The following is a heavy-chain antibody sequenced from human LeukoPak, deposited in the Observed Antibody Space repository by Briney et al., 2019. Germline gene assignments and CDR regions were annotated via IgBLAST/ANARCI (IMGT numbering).Heavy chain of an antibody. CDR3: PPRRSRNYTETTY. Sequence: PGGSLRLSCAASGFTFSDHYMDWVRQAPGKGLEWVGRIRNKANSYATEYAASVKGRFTISRDDSKNSLYLQMNSLKTEDTALYSCPPRRSRNYTETTYWGHVTLVT. J-gene: IGHJ4*01. D-gene: IGHD3-22*01. V-gene: IGHV3-72*01. CDR2: IRNKANSYAT. CDR1: GFTFSDHY.